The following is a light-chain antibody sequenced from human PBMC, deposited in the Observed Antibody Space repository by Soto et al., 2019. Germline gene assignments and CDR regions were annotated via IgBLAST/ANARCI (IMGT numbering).Light chain of an antibody. J-gene: IGLJ2*01. Sequence: QSALTQPPSASGSPGQSVAISCTGTSSDVGGNIYVSWYQQHPGKAPKLMVYEVTKRPSGVPDRFSGSKSGNTASLTVSGLQAEDEADYYCSSYAGSNNVIFGGGTKLTVL. V-gene: IGLV2-8*01. CDR3: SSYAGSNNVI. CDR2: EVT. CDR1: SSDVGGNIY.